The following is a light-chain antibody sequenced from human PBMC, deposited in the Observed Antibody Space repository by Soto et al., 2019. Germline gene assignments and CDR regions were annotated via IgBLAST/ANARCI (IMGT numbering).Light chain of an antibody. CDR1: QGISSY. V-gene: IGKV1-8*01. CDR3: QQYGSSPPWT. J-gene: IGKJ1*01. CDR2: AAS. Sequence: FSASTGDRVTITCRASQGISSYLAWYQQKPGKAPKLLIYAASTLQSGIPSRFSGSGSGTDFTLTISRLEPEDFAVYYCQQYGSSPPWTFGQGTKVDIK.